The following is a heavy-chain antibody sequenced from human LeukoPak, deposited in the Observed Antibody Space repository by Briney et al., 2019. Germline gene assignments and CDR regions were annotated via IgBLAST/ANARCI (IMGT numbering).Heavy chain of an antibody. D-gene: IGHD2-2*02. Sequence: SETLSLTCAVYGGPFSGYYWSWIRQPPGKGLEWIGEINHSGSTNYNPSLKSRVTISVDTSKNQFSLKLSSVTAADTAVYYCARLIVVVPAAIYYYYYYMDVWGKGTTVTVSS. V-gene: IGHV4-34*01. J-gene: IGHJ6*03. CDR1: GGPFSGYY. CDR3: ARLIVVVPAAIYYYYYYMDV. CDR2: INHSGST.